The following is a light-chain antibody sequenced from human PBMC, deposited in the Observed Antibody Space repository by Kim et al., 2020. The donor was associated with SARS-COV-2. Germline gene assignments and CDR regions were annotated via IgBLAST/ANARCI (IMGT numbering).Light chain of an antibody. CDR2: GNS. Sequence: QRVIISCTGSSSNIGAGYDVHWYHQLPGAAPKLLIYGNSNRPSGVPDRFSGSKSGTSASLAITGLQAEDEADYYCQSYDSSLSGWVFGGGTQLTVL. CDR3: QSYDSSLSGWV. V-gene: IGLV1-40*01. J-gene: IGLJ3*02. CDR1: SSNIGAGYD.